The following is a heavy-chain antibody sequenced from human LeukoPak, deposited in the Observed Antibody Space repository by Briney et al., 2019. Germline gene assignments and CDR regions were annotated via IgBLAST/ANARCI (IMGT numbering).Heavy chain of an antibody. Sequence: QTLSLTCTVSGGSISSGDYYWSWIRQPPGKGVEWIGYIYYSGSTYYNPSLKSRVTISVDTSKNQFSLKLSSVTAADTAVYYCTRSPNDYGDYDAFDIWGQGTMVTVSS. CDR2: IYYSGST. D-gene: IGHD4-17*01. V-gene: IGHV4-30-4*08. CDR1: GGSISSGDYY. CDR3: TRSPNDYGDYDAFDI. J-gene: IGHJ3*02.